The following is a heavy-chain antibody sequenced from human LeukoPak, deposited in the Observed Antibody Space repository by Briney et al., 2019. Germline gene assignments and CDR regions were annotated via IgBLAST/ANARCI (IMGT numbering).Heavy chain of an antibody. CDR1: GGTFSRYA. CDR2: ITPTYGLV. D-gene: IGHD6-13*01. J-gene: IGHJ4*02. Sequence: ASVKVSCKASGGTFSRYAISWVRQAPGQGLEWMGGITPTYGLVHYAQKFQGRVILTTDTSTGTADMEMNSMTFEDTAVYYCATGTNGLYGSNRFQGYFDDWGQGTLVTVLS. CDR3: ATGTNGLYGSNRFQGYFDD. V-gene: IGHV1-69*10.